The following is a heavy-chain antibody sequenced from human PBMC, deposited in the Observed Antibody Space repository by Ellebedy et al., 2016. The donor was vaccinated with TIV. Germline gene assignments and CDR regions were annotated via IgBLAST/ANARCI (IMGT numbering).Heavy chain of an antibody. J-gene: IGHJ6*02. CDR3: AKARGFGSSWYYYYYYGMDV. CDR2: ISGSGGST. D-gene: IGHD6-13*01. Sequence: GESLKISCAASGFTFSSYAMSWVRQAPGKGLEWVSAISGSGGSTYYADSVKGRFTISRDNSKNTLYLQMNSLRAEDTAVYYCAKARGFGSSWYYYYYYGMDVWGQGTTVTVSS. CDR1: GFTFSSYA. V-gene: IGHV3-23*01.